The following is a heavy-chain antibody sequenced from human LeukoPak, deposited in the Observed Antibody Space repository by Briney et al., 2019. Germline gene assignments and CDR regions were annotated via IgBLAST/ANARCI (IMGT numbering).Heavy chain of an antibody. V-gene: IGHV1-18*01. J-gene: IGHJ2*01. Sequence: GASVKVPCKASGYTFTSYGISWVRQAPGQGLEWMGWISAYNGNTNYAQKLQGRVTMTTDTSTSTAYMELRSLRSEDTAVYYCAREGTPRGIAYCGGDCYYWYFDLWGRGTLVTVSS. D-gene: IGHD2-21*02. CDR2: ISAYNGNT. CDR3: AREGTPRGIAYCGGDCYYWYFDL. CDR1: GYTFTSYG.